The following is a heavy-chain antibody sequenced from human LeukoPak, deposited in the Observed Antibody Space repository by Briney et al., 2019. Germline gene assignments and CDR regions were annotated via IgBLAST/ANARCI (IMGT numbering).Heavy chain of an antibody. CDR2: IHHFGRT. Sequence: PSETLSLTCSVSGDSIVSYYWNWLRQSPGKGLEWIWNIHHFGRTEYNSSLRSRVTMFLDSSTNQFSLKLTSVTPTDTAVYYCARGLWTQPGLVPFNYWGQGILVTASS. CDR1: GDSIVSYY. J-gene: IGHJ4*02. CDR3: ARGLWTQPGLVPFNY. V-gene: IGHV4-59*01. D-gene: IGHD5-18*01.